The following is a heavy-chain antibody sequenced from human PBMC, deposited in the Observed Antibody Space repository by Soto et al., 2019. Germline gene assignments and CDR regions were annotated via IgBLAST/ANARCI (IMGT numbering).Heavy chain of an antibody. Sequence: QVQLVESGGGLVKPGGSLRLSCAASGFTFSDYYMSWIRQAPGKGLEWVSYISSRGSTIYYADSVKGRFTISRDNAKNSLYLQMNSLRAEDTAVYYCARDISASSSSSYYYYYGMDVWGQGTTVTVSS. J-gene: IGHJ6*02. D-gene: IGHD6-6*01. V-gene: IGHV3-11*01. CDR1: GFTFSDYY. CDR3: ARDISASSSSSYYYYYGMDV. CDR2: ISSRGSTI.